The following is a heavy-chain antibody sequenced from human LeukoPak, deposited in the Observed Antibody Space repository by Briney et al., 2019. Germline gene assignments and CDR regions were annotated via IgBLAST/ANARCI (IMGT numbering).Heavy chain of an antibody. D-gene: IGHD3-22*01. V-gene: IGHV1-69*06. J-gene: IGHJ6*04. CDR3: AASSGVVGGGGGGGGGYYYGMDV. CDR2: IIPIFGTA. Sequence: SVKVSCKASGGTFSSYAISWVRQAPGQGLEWMGGIIPIFGTANYAQKFQGRVTITADKSTSTAYMELSSLRSEDTALYYYAASSGVVGGGGGGGGGYYYGMDVWGKGTTVTVSS. CDR1: GGTFSSYA.